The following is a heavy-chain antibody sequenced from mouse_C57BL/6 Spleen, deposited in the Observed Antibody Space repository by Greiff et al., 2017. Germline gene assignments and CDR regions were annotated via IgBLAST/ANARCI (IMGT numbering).Heavy chain of an antibody. J-gene: IGHJ2*01. CDR3: ARRGYGIFDY. CDR1: GYTFTSYW. D-gene: IGHD1-1*01. V-gene: IGHV1-61*01. CDR2: IYPSDSET. Sequence: VQLQQPGAELVRPGSSVKLSCKASGYTFTSYWMDWVKQRPGQGLEWIGNIYPSDSETHYNQKFKDKATLTVDKSSSTAYMQLSSLTSEDSAVYYCARRGYGIFDYWGQGTTLTVSS.